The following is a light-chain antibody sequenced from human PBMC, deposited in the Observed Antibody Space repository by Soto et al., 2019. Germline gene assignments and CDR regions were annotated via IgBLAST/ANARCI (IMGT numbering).Light chain of an antibody. V-gene: IGLV1-51*02. CDR1: SFNIGNNY. J-gene: IGLJ2*01. CDR2: ENN. CDR3: GTWDSSLSSVV. Sequence: VLTQPPSVSAAPGQRVTVSCSGSSFNIGNNYVSWYQQLPGAAPKLLIYENNKRPSGIPDRFSGSKSGTSATLGITGLQTGDEADYYCGTWDSSLSSVVFGGGTKVTVL.